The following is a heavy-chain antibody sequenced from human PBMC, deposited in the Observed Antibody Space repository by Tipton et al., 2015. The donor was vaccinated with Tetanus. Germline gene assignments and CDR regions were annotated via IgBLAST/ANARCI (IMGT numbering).Heavy chain of an antibody. V-gene: IGHV4-4*08. CDR1: GGSVSRYF. CDR3: AIVRGSYYLLGY. J-gene: IGHJ4*02. CDR2: IYKTGDT. Sequence: TLSLTCTVSGGSVSRYFWGWIRQASGKGLEWIGNIYKTGDTNYNPSVKNRLTKTVNTSKNQFSLMLSSVTAADTTVYYCAIVRGSYYLLGYWGQGSLVTVSS. D-gene: IGHD1-26*01.